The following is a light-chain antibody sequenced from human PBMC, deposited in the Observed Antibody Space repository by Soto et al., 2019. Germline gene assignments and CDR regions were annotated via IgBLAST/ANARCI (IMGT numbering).Light chain of an antibody. J-gene: IGKJ1*01. V-gene: IGKV3-11*01. CDR2: DAS. CDR1: QSVSTV. CDR3: QQGTDWPPGT. Sequence: SPDTLSLSPGQRATHSCRLSQSVSTVLAWYQHKPGQAPRLLIYDASNRATGIPDRFRGSGSGTDFTLTISSLEPEDFALYYCQQGTDWPPGTFGQGTKVDIK.